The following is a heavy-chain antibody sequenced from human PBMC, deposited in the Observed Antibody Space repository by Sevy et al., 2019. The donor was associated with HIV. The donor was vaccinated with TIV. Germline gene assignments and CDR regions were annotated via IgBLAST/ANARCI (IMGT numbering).Heavy chain of an antibody. CDR3: ARSLGITIFGVVINTDYYYYGMDV. D-gene: IGHD3-3*01. V-gene: IGHV3-53*01. CDR2: IYSGGST. CDR1: GFTVSSNY. Sequence: GGSLRLSCAASGFTVSSNYMSWVRQAPRKGLEWVSVIYSGGSTYYADSVKGRFTISRDNSKNTLYLQMNSLRAEDTAVYYCARSLGITIFGVVINTDYYYYGMDVWGQGTTVTVSS. J-gene: IGHJ6*02.